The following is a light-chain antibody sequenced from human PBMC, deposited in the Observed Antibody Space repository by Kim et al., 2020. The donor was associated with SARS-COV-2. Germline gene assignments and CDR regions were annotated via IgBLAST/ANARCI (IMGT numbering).Light chain of an antibody. CDR1: QYVSKN. CDR2: AAS. Sequence: DIQMTQSPSSLSASVGDSVTITCRASQYVSKNLHWYQQKPGKAPNLLIYAASNLQTGVPSRFSGSGSGTDFTLTISSLQPDDFATYYCQQGYSTPRTFGQGTKVDIK. J-gene: IGKJ1*01. CDR3: QQGYSTPRT. V-gene: IGKV1-39*01.